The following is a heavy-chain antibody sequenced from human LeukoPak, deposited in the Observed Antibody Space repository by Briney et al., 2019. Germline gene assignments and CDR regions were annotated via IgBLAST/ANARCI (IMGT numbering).Heavy chain of an antibody. D-gene: IGHD3-10*01. CDR2: INHSVST. J-gene: IGHJ4*02. CDR1: GGSLSGYY. CDR3: ARGARNLWFGEPYYFDY. V-gene: IGHV4-34*01. Sequence: SETLSLTCAVYGGSLSGYYWSWIRQPPGKGLEWIGEINHSVSTNYNPSLKSRVTISVDPSKNQFSLKLSSVTAADTAVYYCARGARNLWFGEPYYFDYWGQGTLVTVSS.